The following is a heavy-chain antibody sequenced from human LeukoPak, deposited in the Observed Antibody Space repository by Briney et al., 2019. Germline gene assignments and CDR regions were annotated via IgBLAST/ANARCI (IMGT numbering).Heavy chain of an antibody. V-gene: IGHV3-23*01. J-gene: IGHJ4*02. CDR3: AKVFDLGTGDY. D-gene: IGHD3/OR15-3a*01. CDR2: ISGGGDTT. CDR1: GFTFSSDA. Sequence: GGSLRLSCAASGFTFSSDAMSWVRQAPGKGLEWVSAISGGGDTTYYIDSVKGRFTISRDNSKNTLYLQMNSLRAEDTAVYYCAKVFDLGTGDYWGQGTLVTVSS.